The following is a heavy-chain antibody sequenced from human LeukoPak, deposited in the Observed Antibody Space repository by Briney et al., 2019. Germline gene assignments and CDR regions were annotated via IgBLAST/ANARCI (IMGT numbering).Heavy chain of an antibody. CDR2: INPSGGST. D-gene: IGHD7-27*01. V-gene: IGHV1-46*01. CDR3: ARVAPWGFWFDP. Sequence: ASVKVSCKASGYTFTGYYMHWVRQAPGQGLEWMGWINPSGGSTSYAQKFQGRVTMTRDTSTSTVYMELSSLRSEDTAVYYCARVAPWGFWFDPWGQGTLVTVSS. J-gene: IGHJ5*02. CDR1: GYTFTGYY.